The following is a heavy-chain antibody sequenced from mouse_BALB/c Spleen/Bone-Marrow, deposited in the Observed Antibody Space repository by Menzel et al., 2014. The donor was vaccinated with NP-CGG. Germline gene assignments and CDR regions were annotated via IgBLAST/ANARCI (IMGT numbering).Heavy chain of an antibody. J-gene: IGHJ4*01. CDR1: GFSLTSYG. V-gene: IGHV2-6-2*01. CDR2: IWSDGST. D-gene: IGHD4-1*01. CDR3: ARSGTDYAMDY. Sequence: VKLLESGPDLVAPSQSLSLTCTVSGFSLTSYGLHWVRQPPGKGLEWLGVIWSDGSTNYNSAFKPRLSISKDNSKRQVLLKMNSLQTDDTAMYYCARSGTDYAMDYWGQGTSVTVSS.